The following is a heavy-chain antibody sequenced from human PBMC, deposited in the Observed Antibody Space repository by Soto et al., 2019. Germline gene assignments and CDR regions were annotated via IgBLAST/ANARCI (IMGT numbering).Heavy chain of an antibody. CDR1: GFTFSSYA. V-gene: IGHV3-23*01. D-gene: IGHD4-4*01. CDR2: ISGSGGST. Sequence: GGSLRLSCAASGFTFSSYAMSWVRQAPGKGLEWVSAISGSGGSTYYADSVKGRFTISRDNSKNTLYLQMNSLRAEDTAVYYCAKDPNTVRHLPYCFDPWGQGTLVTVSS. J-gene: IGHJ5*02. CDR3: AKDPNTVRHLPYCFDP.